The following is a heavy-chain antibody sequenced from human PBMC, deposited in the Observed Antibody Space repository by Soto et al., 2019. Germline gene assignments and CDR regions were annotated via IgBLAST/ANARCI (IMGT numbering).Heavy chain of an antibody. V-gene: IGHV4-59*08. D-gene: IGHD6-19*01. Sequence: SETLSLTCTVSGGSISSYYWSWIRQPPGKGLEWIGYIYYSGSTNYNPSLKSRVTISVDTSKNQFSLKLSSVTAADTAVYYCARRRFGSGEYFFDYWGQGILVTVS. CDR3: ARRRFGSGEYFFDY. CDR2: IYYSGST. CDR1: GGSISSYY. J-gene: IGHJ4*02.